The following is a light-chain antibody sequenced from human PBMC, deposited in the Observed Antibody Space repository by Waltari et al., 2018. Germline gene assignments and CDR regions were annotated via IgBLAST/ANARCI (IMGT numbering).Light chain of an antibody. V-gene: IGKV4-1*01. CDR1: QSVLYSSNNKNY. CDR2: WAS. Sequence: DIVMTQSPDSLAVSLVARATIHCKSSQSVLYSSNNKNYLAWYQQKPGQPPKLLIYWASTRESGVPDRFSGSGSGTDFTLTISSLQAEDVAVYYCQQYYSTPPTFGQGTKVEIK. J-gene: IGKJ1*01. CDR3: QQYYSTPPT.